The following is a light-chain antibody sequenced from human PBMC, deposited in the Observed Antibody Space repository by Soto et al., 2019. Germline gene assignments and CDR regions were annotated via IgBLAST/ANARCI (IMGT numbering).Light chain of an antibody. CDR1: QGINNH. Sequence: DIQLTQSPSFLSASVGDRVTITCRASQGINNHLAWYQQKPGKAPKLLISSVSTLKSGVPSRFSGSGSGTEFMLTISSLQPEDFASYYCQQINSLPFSCGQGTRLEIK. V-gene: IGKV1-9*01. J-gene: IGKJ5*01. CDR3: QQINSLPFS. CDR2: SVS.